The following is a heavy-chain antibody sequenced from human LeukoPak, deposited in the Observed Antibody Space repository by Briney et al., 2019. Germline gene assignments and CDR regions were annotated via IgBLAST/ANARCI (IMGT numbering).Heavy chain of an antibody. CDR3: VRDLGLAVAGYNWFDP. D-gene: IGHD6-19*01. Sequence: SETLSLTCTVSGDSISSGASYWSWIRQPAGKGLEWLGRIYTSGSTIYNPSLKSRVTMSEHTSKNQCSLNLTSVTAADTAVYYCVRDLGLAVAGYNWFDPWGQGTLVTVSS. V-gene: IGHV4-61*02. CDR2: IYTSGST. CDR1: GDSISSGASY. J-gene: IGHJ5*02.